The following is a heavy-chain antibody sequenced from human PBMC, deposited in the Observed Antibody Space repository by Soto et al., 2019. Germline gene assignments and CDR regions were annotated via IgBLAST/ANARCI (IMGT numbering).Heavy chain of an antibody. J-gene: IGHJ5*02. CDR2: MNPNRGNT. D-gene: IGHD3-3*01. Sequence: QVPLVPSGAEVKKPGASVKVSCKASGYTFTSYDINWVRQATGQGLEWMGWMNPNRGNTGYAQKFQGRVTMTRNTSISTAYMELSSLRSEDTAVYYCARGITIFGVAPPWGQGTLVTVSS. CDR1: GYTFTSYD. CDR3: ARGITIFGVAPP. V-gene: IGHV1-8*01.